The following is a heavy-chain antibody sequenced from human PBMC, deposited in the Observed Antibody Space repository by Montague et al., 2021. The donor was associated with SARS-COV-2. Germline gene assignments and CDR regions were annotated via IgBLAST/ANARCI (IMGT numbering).Heavy chain of an antibody. V-gene: IGHV4-31*03. D-gene: IGHD3-3*01. Sequence: TLSLTCNVSGGSMISGGYYWSWIRQPPGKGLEWIGYVYSGGTTYYNPSLKSRVTISEDMSKNQFSLRLTSVTAADTAVYYCVRDGGLRFSGGAMDVWGQGTRSPSP. CDR2: VYSGGTT. CDR1: GGSMISGGYY. J-gene: IGHJ6*02. CDR3: VRDGGLRFSGGAMDV.